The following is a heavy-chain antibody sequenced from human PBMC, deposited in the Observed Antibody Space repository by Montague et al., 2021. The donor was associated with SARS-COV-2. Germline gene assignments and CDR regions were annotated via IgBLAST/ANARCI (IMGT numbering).Heavy chain of an antibody. CDR2: TYYRTMWKS. CDR1: GDSVVSSSAS. CDR3: VRGIEAAGSYDY. Sequence: CAISGDSVVSSSASWNWISQSPSRGREWLGRTYYRTMWKSDYARXVKMRRAINPDTSKNQFSLQLSSVTPEDTALYYCVRGIEAAGSYDYWGQGTLVTVSS. D-gene: IGHD6-13*01. J-gene: IGHJ4*02. V-gene: IGHV6-1*01.